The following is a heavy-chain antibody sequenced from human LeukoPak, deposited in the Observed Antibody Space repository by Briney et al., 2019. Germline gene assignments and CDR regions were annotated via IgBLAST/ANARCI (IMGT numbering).Heavy chain of an antibody. Sequence: PGGSLRLSCGASGFTFSSYAMSWVRQAPGKGLEWVSGINDNGSTRFYAASVKGRFTSSRDNPKNSLYLQMNSLRAEDTAVYYCARDCEERCDYWGQGTLVTVSS. V-gene: IGHV3-23*01. D-gene: IGHD4-17*01. J-gene: IGHJ4*02. CDR2: INDNGSTR. CDR1: GFTFSSYA. CDR3: ARDCEERCDY.